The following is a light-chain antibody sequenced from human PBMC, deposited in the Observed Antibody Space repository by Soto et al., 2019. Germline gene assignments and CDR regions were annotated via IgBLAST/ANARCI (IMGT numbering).Light chain of an antibody. CDR2: GAS. J-gene: IGKJ1*01. V-gene: IGKV3-15*01. CDR3: QQYNNWPQT. Sequence: EIVMTQSPATLSVSPGERATLSCRASQSVSSNLAWSQQKPGQAPRLLIYGASTRATGIPARFSGSGSGTEFTLTISSLQSEDFAVYCCQQYNNWPQTFGQGTKVDIK. CDR1: QSVSSN.